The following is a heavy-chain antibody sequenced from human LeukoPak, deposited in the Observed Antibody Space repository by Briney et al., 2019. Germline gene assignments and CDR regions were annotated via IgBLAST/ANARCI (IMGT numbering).Heavy chain of an antibody. CDR1: GGSISSGGYY. J-gene: IGHJ4*02. Sequence: SETLSLTCTVSGGSISSGGYYWSWIRQPPGKGLEWIGYIYYSGSTNYNPSLKSRVTISVDTSKNQFSLRLSSVTAADTAVYYCARQSRPGVATIRGYWGQGTLVTVSS. CDR2: IYYSGST. V-gene: IGHV4-61*08. CDR3: ARQSRPGVATIRGY. D-gene: IGHD5-24*01.